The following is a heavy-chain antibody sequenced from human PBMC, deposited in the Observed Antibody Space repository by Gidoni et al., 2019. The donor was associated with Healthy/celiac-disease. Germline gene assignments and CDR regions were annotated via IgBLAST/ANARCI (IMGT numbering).Heavy chain of an antibody. CDR3: ARDLSGGPDYYDSSGF. J-gene: IGHJ3*01. CDR1: GRTFSSYA. V-gene: IGHV1-69*04. D-gene: IGHD3-22*01. CDR2: IIPILGIA. Sequence: QVQLVQSGAEVKKPGSSVKVSCKASGRTFSSYAISWVRQAPGQGLEWMGRIIPILGIANYAQKFQGRVTITADKSTSTAYMELSSLRSEDTAVYYCARDLSGGPDYYDSSGFWGQGTMVTVSS.